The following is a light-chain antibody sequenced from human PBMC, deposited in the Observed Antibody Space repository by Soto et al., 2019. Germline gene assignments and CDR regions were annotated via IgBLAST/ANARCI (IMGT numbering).Light chain of an antibody. V-gene: IGKV3-15*01. CDR1: QSVGSD. CDR2: GAS. J-gene: IGKJ5*01. CDR3: QQYGYSPIT. Sequence: EIVMTQSPATLSVSPGERATVSCRASQSVGSDLGWYQQKPGQAPRLLIYGASNRATGIPARFSGSGSGTDFTLTIDGLEPEDFVVYYCQQYGYSPITFGQGTRLEIK.